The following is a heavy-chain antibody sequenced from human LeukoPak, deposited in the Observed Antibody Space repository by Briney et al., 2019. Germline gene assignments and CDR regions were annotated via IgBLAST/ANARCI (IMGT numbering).Heavy chain of an antibody. CDR2: ISGYNGNT. V-gene: IGHV1-18*01. Sequence: ASVKVSCKASGYTFSSYSISWVRQAPGQGLEWMGWISGYNGNTKDVQKFQGRVTMTTDTSTSTAYLELRSLTSDDTAVYYCARAYCGDDCSFDYWGQGTLVTVSS. CDR1: GYTFSSYS. D-gene: IGHD2-21*02. J-gene: IGHJ4*02. CDR3: ARAYCGDDCSFDY.